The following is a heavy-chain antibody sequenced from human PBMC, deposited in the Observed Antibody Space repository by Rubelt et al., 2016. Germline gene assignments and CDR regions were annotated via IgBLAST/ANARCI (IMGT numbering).Heavy chain of an antibody. CDR2: INTVTGNP. D-gene: IGHD2-21*01. J-gene: IGHJ4*02. V-gene: IGHV7-4-1*02. Sequence: GQGLEWMGYINTVTGNPTCALDFIGRFVFSLETSVSTAFLQISRLKAEDTAVYYCARDAATFQFDYWGQGALVTVSS. CDR3: ARDAATFQFDY.